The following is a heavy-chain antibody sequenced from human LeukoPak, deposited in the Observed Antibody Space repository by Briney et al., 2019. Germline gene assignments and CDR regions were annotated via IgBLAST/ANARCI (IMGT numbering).Heavy chain of an antibody. V-gene: IGHV4-34*01. D-gene: IGHD3-3*02. CDR3: ARAIRSYYMDV. CDR1: GGSFSGYY. J-gene: IGHJ6*03. CDR2: INHSGST. Sequence: KPSETLSLTCAVYGGSFSGYYWSWIRQPPGKGLEWIGEINHSGSTNYNPSLKSRVTISVDTSKNQFSLKLSSVTAADTAVYYCARAIRSYYMDVWGKGTTVTVSS.